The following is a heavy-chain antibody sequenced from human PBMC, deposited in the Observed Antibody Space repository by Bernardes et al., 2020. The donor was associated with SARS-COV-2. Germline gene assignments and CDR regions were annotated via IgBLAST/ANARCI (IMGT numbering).Heavy chain of an antibody. V-gene: IGHV1-46*03. J-gene: IGHJ4*02. D-gene: IGHD6-13*01. CDR2: INPSGGSP. CDR1: GNTFTSFL. Sequence: ASVKVSCRASGNTFTSFLIHWVRQAPGQGLAWMGIINPSGGSPSYAQKLQGRVTMTRDTSTNTVYMQLGSLRSEDTAVYFCGRGAGIAAVGTLLWGQGTLVTVSS. CDR3: GRGAGIAAVGTLL.